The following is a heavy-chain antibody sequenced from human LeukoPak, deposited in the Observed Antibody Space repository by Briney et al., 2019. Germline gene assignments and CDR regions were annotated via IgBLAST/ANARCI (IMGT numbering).Heavy chain of an antibody. J-gene: IGHJ4*02. CDR2: IRYDGSNK. D-gene: IGHD1-1*01. Sequence: GGSLRLSCAASGFTFSSYWMHWVRQAPGKGLEWVAFIRYDGSNKHYADSVKGRFTISRDNSKDTLYLQMNSLRAEDTAVFYCAKASERGVHYWGQGTLVTVSS. CDR3: AKASERGVHY. V-gene: IGHV3-30*02. CDR1: GFTFSSYW.